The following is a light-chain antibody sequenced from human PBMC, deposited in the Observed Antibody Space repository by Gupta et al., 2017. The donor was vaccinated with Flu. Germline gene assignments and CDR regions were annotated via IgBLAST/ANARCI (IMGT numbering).Light chain of an antibody. CDR3: VLYMGSGIWV. V-gene: IGLV8-61*01. CDR2: STN. CDR1: SGSVSTSYY. Sequence: QTVVTQEPSFSVSPGGTVPHTCGLSSGSVSTSYYPSWYQQTPGQAPRTLIYSTNTRSSGVPDRFSGSILGNKASLTITGAQADDESYYYCVLYMGSGIWVFGGGTKLTVL. J-gene: IGLJ3*02.